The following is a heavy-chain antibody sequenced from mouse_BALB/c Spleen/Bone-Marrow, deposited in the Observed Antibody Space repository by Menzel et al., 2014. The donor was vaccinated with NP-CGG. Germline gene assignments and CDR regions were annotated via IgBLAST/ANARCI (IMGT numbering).Heavy chain of an antibody. Sequence: VQLQQSGAELVKPGASVKLSCTASGFNIKDTYMHWVKQRPEQGLEWIGRIDPANGNTKYDPKFQGKATITADTSSNTAYLQLSGLTSEDTAVYYCARGGSSYGWYFDVWGAGTTVTVSS. J-gene: IGHJ1*01. CDR1: GFNIKDTY. CDR3: ARGGSSYGWYFDV. D-gene: IGHD1-1*01. V-gene: IGHV14-3*02. CDR2: IDPANGNT.